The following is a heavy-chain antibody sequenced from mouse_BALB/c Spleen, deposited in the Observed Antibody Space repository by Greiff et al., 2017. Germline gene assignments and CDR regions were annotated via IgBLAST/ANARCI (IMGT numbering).Heavy chain of an antibody. V-gene: IGHV5-6-4*01. J-gene: IGHJ2*01. CDR2: ISSGGSYT. CDR1: GFTFSSYT. Sequence: EVQVVESGGGLVKPGGSLKLSCAASGFTFSSYTMSWVRQTPEKRLEWVATISSGGSYTYYPDSVKGRFTISRDNAKNTLYLQLSSLKSEDTAMYYCTREGYGNYGYFDYWGQGTTLTVSS. CDR3: TREGYGNYGYFDY. D-gene: IGHD2-10*02.